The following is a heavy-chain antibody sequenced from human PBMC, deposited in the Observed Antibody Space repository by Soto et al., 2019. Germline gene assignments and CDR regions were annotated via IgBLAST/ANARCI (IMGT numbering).Heavy chain of an antibody. V-gene: IGHV3-21*01. CDR2: ISSSSSYI. Sequence: GSLRLSCAASGFTFSSYSMNWVRQAPGKGLEWVSSISSSSSYIYYADSVKGRFTISRDNAKNSLYLQMNSLRAEDTAVYYCARDKGYSYPHWFDPWGQGTLVTVSS. J-gene: IGHJ5*02. CDR3: ARDKGYSYPHWFDP. D-gene: IGHD5-18*01. CDR1: GFTFSSYS.